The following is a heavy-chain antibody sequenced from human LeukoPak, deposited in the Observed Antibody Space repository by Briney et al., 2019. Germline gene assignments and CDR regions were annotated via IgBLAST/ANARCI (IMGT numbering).Heavy chain of an antibody. J-gene: IGHJ6*02. CDR1: AASISTRSNY. CDR3: VRDYGDYARQYYYGMDV. D-gene: IGHD4-17*01. Sequence: SETLSLTCTVSAASISTRSNYWGWIRQPPGKGLEWIGSIYYSGSTYFNPSLQRRVTLSVDTSNSQFFLKLNSVTAADTAVYYCVRDYGDYARQYYYGMDVWGQGTTVTVSS. V-gene: IGHV4-39*01. CDR2: IYYSGST.